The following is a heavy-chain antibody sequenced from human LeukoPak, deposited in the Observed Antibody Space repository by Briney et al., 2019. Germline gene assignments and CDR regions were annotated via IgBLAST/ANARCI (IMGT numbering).Heavy chain of an antibody. CDR2: ISYDGTNK. CDR3: AKGVSVYGGYEDWIDY. V-gene: IGHV3-30*18. CDR1: GITFRSFG. D-gene: IGHD5-12*01. Sequence: GGSLRLSCAASGITFRSFGMHWVRQAPGKGLEWVSRISYDGTNKYYADSVKGRFTISRDNSKNTLYLQMNSLGADDTAVYYCAKGVSVYGGYEDWIDYWGQGTLVTVSS. J-gene: IGHJ4*02.